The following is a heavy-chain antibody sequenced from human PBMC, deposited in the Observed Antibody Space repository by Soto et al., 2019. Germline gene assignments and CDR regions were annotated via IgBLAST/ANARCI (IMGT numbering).Heavy chain of an antibody. CDR1: GNTLTDYY. J-gene: IGHJ5*02. V-gene: IGHV1-2*04. CDR3: ARGGPPLYASFAGTYYDGVDYFDP. D-gene: IGHD3-10*01. Sequence: ASVKVSRKAPGNTLTDYYIHWVRQAPGQGLEWMGCFNPKSGGTKYAHKFQGWATMTRDTSMSTAYMELSRLKSDDTAVYYCARGGPPLYASFAGTYYDGVDYFDPWGQGTLVTVSS. CDR2: FNPKSGGT.